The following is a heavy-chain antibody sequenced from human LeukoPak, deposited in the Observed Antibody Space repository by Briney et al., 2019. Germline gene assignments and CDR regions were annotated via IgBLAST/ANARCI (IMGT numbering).Heavy chain of an antibody. CDR2: IYYSVNT. CDR1: RGSISSYY. Sequence: PSETLSLTCAVPRGSISSYYWRWLRQPPGKGLEWIGYIYYSVNTYYSPSLKSRVTISVDTSQNQFSLKLSSVTAADTAVYYCARDGGVAPHNWFDPWGQGTLVTVSS. CDR3: ARDGGVAPHNWFDP. J-gene: IGHJ5*02. V-gene: IGHV4-59*12. D-gene: IGHD2-8*02.